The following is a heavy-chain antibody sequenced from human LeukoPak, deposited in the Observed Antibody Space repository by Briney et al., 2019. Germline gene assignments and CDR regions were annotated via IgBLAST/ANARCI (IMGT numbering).Heavy chain of an antibody. CDR1: GFTFTSSA. Sequence: GASVKVSCKASGFTFTSSAVQWVRQARGQRLEWIGWIVVGSGNTNYAQKFQERVTITRDMSTSTAYMELSSLRSEDTAVYYCAADVFEGDKYYYYYYGMDVWGQGTTVTVSS. V-gene: IGHV1-58*01. J-gene: IGHJ6*02. CDR2: IVVGSGNT. CDR3: AADVFEGDKYYYYYYGMDV. D-gene: IGHD2-21*02.